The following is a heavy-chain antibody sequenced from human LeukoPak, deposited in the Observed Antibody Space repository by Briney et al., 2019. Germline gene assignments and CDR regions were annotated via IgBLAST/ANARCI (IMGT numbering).Heavy chain of an antibody. J-gene: IGHJ5*02. Sequence: ASVKVSCKASGYTFTSYGISWVRQAPGQGLEWMGWINAYNGNTNYAQKLQGRVTMTTDTSTSTAYMELRSLRSDDTAVYYCARAPTTRGGDCFDPWGQGTLVTVSS. V-gene: IGHV1-18*01. CDR2: INAYNGNT. CDR1: GYTFTSYG. CDR3: ARAPTTRGGDCFDP. D-gene: IGHD2-21*01.